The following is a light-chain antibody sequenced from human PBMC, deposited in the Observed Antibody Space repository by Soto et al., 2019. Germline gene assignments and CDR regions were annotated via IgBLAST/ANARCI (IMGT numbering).Light chain of an antibody. CDR1: QSISSY. Sequence: DIQMTQSPSSLSASVGDRVTITCRASQSISSYLNWYQQKPGKTPKLLIYAASSLQSGVPSRFSGSGSGTDFTLTISSLQPEDFATYYCQHSYSTPGTFGQGNKLEIK. J-gene: IGKJ2*01. CDR3: QHSYSTPGT. CDR2: AAS. V-gene: IGKV1-39*01.